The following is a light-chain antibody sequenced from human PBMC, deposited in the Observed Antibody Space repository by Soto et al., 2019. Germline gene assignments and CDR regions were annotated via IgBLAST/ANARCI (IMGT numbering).Light chain of an antibody. CDR3: HQYHKWPFT. V-gene: IGKV3-15*01. CDR1: QSVSSN. Sequence: EIVMTQSPDTLSVSPGERAFLSCRASQSVSSNLAWYQQRPGQAPRLLIYGASTRAPAVPARFSGSGSGTEFTLTISSLQYEDFAVYFCHQYHKWPFTFGGGTKVDIK. J-gene: IGKJ4*01. CDR2: GAS.